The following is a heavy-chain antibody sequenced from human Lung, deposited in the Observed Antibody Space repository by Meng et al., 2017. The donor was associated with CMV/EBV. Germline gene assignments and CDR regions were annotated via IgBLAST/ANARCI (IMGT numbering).Heavy chain of an antibody. V-gene: IGHV2-70D*14. CDR2: IDWHDDK. CDR3: ARTSDYYHVMDV. CDR1: GFSLSSTGLR. Sequence: GXXLVXPTQTLTLTCTFSGFSLSSTGLRVNWIRQPPGKALEWLARIDWHDDKLYNTSLKTRLTISKDTFKNQVVLTMTDMDHVDTATYYCARTSDYYHVMDVXGQGXTVTVSS. J-gene: IGHJ6*02.